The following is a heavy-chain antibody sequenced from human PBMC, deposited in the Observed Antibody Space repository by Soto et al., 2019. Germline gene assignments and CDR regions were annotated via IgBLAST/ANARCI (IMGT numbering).Heavy chain of an antibody. CDR1: GGSISSYY. CDR2: IYYSGST. D-gene: IGHD3-16*02. J-gene: IGHJ5*02. V-gene: IGHV4-59*01. CDR3: ARVFGPGITFGGVIVPGQSSWFDP. Sequence: SETLSLTCTVSGGSISSYYWSWIRQPPGKVLEWIGYIYYSGSTNYNPSLKSRVTISVDTSKNQFSLKLSSVTAADTAVYYCARVFGPGITFGGVIVPGQSSWFDPWGQGTLVTVS.